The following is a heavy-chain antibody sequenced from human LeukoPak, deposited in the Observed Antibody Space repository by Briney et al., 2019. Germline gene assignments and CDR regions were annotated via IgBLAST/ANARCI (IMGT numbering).Heavy chain of an antibody. Sequence: GESLRLSCVASGFIFKKYWMNWVRQVPGKGLECLANIKEDGSETYYADSVKGRFTISRDNPKNLLFLQINSLRVEDTAVYYCAGETPRRGETRDGYRWGQGTVVTVSS. J-gene: IGHJ4*02. CDR3: AGETPRRGETRDGYR. V-gene: IGHV3-7*01. CDR2: IKEDGSET. CDR1: GFIFKKYW. D-gene: IGHD5-24*01.